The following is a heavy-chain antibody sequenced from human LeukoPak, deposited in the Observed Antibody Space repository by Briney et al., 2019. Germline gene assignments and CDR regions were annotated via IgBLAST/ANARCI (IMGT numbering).Heavy chain of an antibody. CDR2: ISDNGGRT. Sequence: GGSLRLSCAASGFTFSGYAMSWVRQAPGKGLEWVSTISDNGGRTYYADSVKGRFTISRDNSKNTLFLQMNSLRAEDTAVYYCAKALTQIPRLATGLGYWGQGTLVTVSS. CDR3: AKALTQIPRLATGLGY. J-gene: IGHJ4*02. D-gene: IGHD2-21*02. CDR1: GFTFSGYA. V-gene: IGHV3-23*01.